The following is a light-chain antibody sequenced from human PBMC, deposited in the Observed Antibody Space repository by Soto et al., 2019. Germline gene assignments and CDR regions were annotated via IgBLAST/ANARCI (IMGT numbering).Light chain of an antibody. CDR1: QGIRND. CDR3: LQDYSYPRA. J-gene: IGKJ1*01. Sequence: AIQMTQSPSSLSASVGDRVTITCRASQGIRNDLNWYQQKPGKAPKLLIYGASSLHVGVPSRFSGSGSGTDFTLTIIGLQPEDFATYYCLQDYSYPRAFGQGTKVDVK. CDR2: GAS. V-gene: IGKV1-6*01.